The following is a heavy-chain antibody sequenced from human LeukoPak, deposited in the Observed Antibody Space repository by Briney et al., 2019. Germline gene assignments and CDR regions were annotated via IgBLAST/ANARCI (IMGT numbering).Heavy chain of an antibody. CDR2: IIPIFGTA. J-gene: IGHJ1*01. V-gene: IGHV1-69*05. D-gene: IGHD3-22*01. CDR1: GGTFSSYA. CDR3: AGVVITNAEYFQH. Sequence: SVKVTCKASGGTFSSYAISWVRQAPGQGLEWMGRIIPIFGTANYAQKFQGRVTITTDESTSTAYMELSSLRSEDTAVYYCAGVVITNAEYFQHWGQGTLVTVSS.